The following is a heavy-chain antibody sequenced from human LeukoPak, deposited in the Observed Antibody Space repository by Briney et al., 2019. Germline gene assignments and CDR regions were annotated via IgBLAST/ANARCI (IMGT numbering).Heavy chain of an antibody. J-gene: IGHJ4*02. CDR3: ASIPAAIGFFGELYPFHY. Sequence: PSETLSLTCAVYGGSFSGYYWSWIRQPPGKGLGWIGEINHSGSTNYNPSLKSRVTISVDTSKNQFSLKLRSVTAADTAVYYCASIPAAIGFFGELYPFHYWGQGTLVTVSS. CDR2: INHSGST. CDR1: GGSFSGYY. D-gene: IGHD3-10*01. V-gene: IGHV4-34*01.